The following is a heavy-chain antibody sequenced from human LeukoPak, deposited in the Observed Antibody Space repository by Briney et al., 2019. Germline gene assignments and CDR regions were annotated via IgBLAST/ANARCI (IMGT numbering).Heavy chain of an antibody. CDR1: GFTFSSCS. J-gene: IGHJ3*02. CDR2: ISSSSSYI. V-gene: IGHV3-21*01. Sequence: GGSLRLSCAASGFTFSSCSMNWVRQAPGKGLEWVSFISSSSSYIYYAESVKGRFTIPRDNSKNSLYLQMNSLRAEDTAAYYCARDFRPYFYDSSGPPDAFDIWGQGTMVTVSS. D-gene: IGHD3-22*01. CDR3: ARDFRPYFYDSSGPPDAFDI.